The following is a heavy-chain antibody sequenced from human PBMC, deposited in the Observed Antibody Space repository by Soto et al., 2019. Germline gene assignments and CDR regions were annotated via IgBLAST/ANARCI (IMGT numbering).Heavy chain of an antibody. D-gene: IGHD6-13*01. CDR3: AADRLEQQLVSYYYGMDV. Sequence: SVKVSCKASGFTFTSSAVQWVRQARGQRLEWIGWIVVGSGNTNYAQKFQERVTITRDMSTGTAYMELSSLRSEDTAVYYCAADRLEQQLVSYYYGMDVWGQGTTVTVSS. CDR1: GFTFTSSA. J-gene: IGHJ6*02. CDR2: IVVGSGNT. V-gene: IGHV1-58*01.